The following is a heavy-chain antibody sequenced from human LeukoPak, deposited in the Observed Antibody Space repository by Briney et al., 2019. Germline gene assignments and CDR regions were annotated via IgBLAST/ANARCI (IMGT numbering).Heavy chain of an antibody. V-gene: IGHV3-74*01. D-gene: IGHD5-18*01. J-gene: IGHJ4*02. CDR3: ARVQQLWLLADY. CDR2: INTDGSST. CDR1: GFTFSSYW. Sequence: GGSLRLSCAASGFTFSSYWMHWVRQAPGKGLFWVARINTDGSSTSYADSVKGRFTISRDNAKNTLYLQMNSLRAEDTAVYYCARVQQLWLLADYWGQGTLVTVSS.